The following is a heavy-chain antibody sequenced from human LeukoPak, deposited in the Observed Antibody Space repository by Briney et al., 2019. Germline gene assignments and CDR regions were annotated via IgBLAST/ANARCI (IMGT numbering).Heavy chain of an antibody. D-gene: IGHD1-26*01. CDR1: GYTFTSYD. V-gene: IGHV1-8*01. CDR2: MNPNSGNT. CDR3: VTAALVDAFDI. J-gene: IGHJ3*02. Sequence: ASVKVSCKASGYTFTSYDINWVRRATGQGLEWMGWMNPNSGNTGYAQKFQGRVTMTRNTSISTAYMELSSLRSEDTAVYYCVTAALVDAFDIWGQGTMVTVSS.